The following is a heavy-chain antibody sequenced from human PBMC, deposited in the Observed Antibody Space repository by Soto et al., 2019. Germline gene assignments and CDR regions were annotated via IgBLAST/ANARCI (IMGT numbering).Heavy chain of an antibody. CDR3: ATEGFSGGYLSR. D-gene: IGHD1-26*01. Sequence: QVQLVQSGAEVKRPGASVKVSCKASGYTFTNYYMHWVRQAPGQGLEWMGVIHYSGATPTYAQKFQGRVTMARDTSTSTVYVELSSLTSEDTAVYYCATEGFSGGYLSRWGQGTLVTVSS. CDR1: GYTFTNYY. CDR2: IHYSGATP. J-gene: IGHJ4*02. V-gene: IGHV1-46*01.